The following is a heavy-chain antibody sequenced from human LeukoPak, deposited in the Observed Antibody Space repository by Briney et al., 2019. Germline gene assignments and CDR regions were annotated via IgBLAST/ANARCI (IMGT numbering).Heavy chain of an antibody. CDR3: ATRHPFDS. Sequence: SETLSLTCAVSGYSISSGYYWGWIRQPPAKGLEWIGSFYHTGSTYYNPSPNRRVTTSVDTSKNQFSLKLSSVTDADTAVYYCATRHPFDSWGQGTLVTVSS. CDR1: GYSISSGYY. J-gene: IGHJ4*02. V-gene: IGHV4-38-2*01. CDR2: FYHTGST. D-gene: IGHD2-15*01.